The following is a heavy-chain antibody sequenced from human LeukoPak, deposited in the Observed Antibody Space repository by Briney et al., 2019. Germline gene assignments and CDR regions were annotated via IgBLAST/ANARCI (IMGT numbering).Heavy chain of an antibody. D-gene: IGHD4/OR15-4a*01. CDR3: VRGPYGASISKWFDP. J-gene: IGHJ5*02. CDR1: GDSISSGNYY. V-gene: IGHV4-61*02. Sequence: SETLSLTCTVSGDSISSGNYYWSWIRQPAGKGLEWIGRIYTSGSTNYNPSLKSRVTISVDTSKNQFSLKLTSVTAADTAVYYCVRGPYGASISKWFDPWGQGTQVIVSP. CDR2: IYTSGST.